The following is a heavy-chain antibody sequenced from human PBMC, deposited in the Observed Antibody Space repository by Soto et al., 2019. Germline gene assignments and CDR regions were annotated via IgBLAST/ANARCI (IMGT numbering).Heavy chain of an antibody. V-gene: IGHV1-69*12. CDR3: AELSLGYCITTACPPDD. CDR1: GGSFKTFA. D-gene: IGHD2-2*03. J-gene: IGHJ4*02. CDR2: IIPVFGRV. Sequence: QVQLVQAGAEVKKPGYSVKVSCKASGGSFKTFAISWVRQAPGQGLEWMGGIIPVFGRVTYAQNFQGRVTITADDSTSPAYMELSSLRSDDTAVYDFAELSLGYCITTACPPDDWGQGNLITVSS.